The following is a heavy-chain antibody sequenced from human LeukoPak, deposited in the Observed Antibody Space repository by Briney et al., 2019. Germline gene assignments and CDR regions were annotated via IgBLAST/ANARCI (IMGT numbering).Heavy chain of an antibody. CDR1: GGSISSYY. D-gene: IGHD6-13*01. CDR3: AKSSSWSLYFDY. CDR2: IYYSGST. V-gene: IGHV4-59*01. Sequence: SETLSLTCTVSGGSISSYYWSWIRQPPGKGLEWIGYIYYSGSTNYNPSLKSRVTISVDTSKNQFSLKLSSVTAADTAVYYCAKSSSWSLYFDYWGQGTLVTVSS. J-gene: IGHJ4*02.